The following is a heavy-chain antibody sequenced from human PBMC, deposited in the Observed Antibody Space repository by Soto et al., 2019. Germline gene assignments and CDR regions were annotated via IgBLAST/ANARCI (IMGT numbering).Heavy chain of an antibody. CDR3: ANSGFGAAAGTTGATGAFDI. D-gene: IGHD6-13*01. V-gene: IGHV3-23*01. CDR1: GFTFSSYA. Sequence: EVQLLESGGGLVQPGGSLRLSCAASGFTFSSYAMSWVRQAPGKGLEWVSAISGSGGSTYYADSVKGRFTISRDNSKNTLYLQMNSRRAEDTAVYYCANSGFGAAAGTTGATGAFDIWGQGTMVTVSS. J-gene: IGHJ3*02. CDR2: ISGSGGST.